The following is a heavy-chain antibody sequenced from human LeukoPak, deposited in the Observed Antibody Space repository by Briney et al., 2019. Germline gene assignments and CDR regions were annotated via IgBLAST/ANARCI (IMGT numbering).Heavy chain of an antibody. Sequence: ASVKVSCKASGGTFSSYAISWVRQAPGQGLEWMGRIIPILGIANYAQKFQGGVTIIADKSTNTAYMELSSLRSEDTAVYYCARRGGNEAFDIWGQGTMVTVSS. V-gene: IGHV1-69*04. J-gene: IGHJ3*02. CDR3: ARRGGNEAFDI. CDR1: GGTFSSYA. CDR2: IIPILGIA. D-gene: IGHD2-15*01.